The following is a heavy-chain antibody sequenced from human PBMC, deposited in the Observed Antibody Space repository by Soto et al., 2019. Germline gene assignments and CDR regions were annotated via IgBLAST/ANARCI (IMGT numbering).Heavy chain of an antibody. CDR3: ARGKHLLDQ. CDR1: VGTIYILA. CDR2: MNPNSGNT. J-gene: IGHJ5*02. V-gene: IGHV1-8*02. Sequence: QVSGPASVGTIYILANILVRQATGQGLEWMGWMNPNSGNTGYAQKFQGRVTMTRNTSISTAYMELSSLRADETAVYYCARGKHLLDQWGHGTMVT.